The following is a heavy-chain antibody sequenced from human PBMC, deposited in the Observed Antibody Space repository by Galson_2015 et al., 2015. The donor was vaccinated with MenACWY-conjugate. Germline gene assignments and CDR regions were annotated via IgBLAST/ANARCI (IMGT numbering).Heavy chain of an antibody. CDR3: ARDSSGWLTPHLDY. D-gene: IGHD6-19*01. CDR2: INPNSGGT. V-gene: IGHV1-2*04. J-gene: IGHJ4*02. Sequence: SVKVSCKASGYTFTGYYMHWVRQAPGQGLEWMGWINPNSGGTNYAQKFQGWVTMARDTSISTAYMELSRLRSDDTAVYYCARDSSGWLTPHLDYWGQGTLVTVSS. CDR1: GYTFTGYY.